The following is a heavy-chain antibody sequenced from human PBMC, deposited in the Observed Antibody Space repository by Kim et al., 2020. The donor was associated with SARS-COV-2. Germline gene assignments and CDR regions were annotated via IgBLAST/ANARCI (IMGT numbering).Heavy chain of an antibody. J-gene: IGHJ4*02. V-gene: IGHV3-72*01. CDR2: SGNKGNSYST. CDR1: GFTFSDHS. CDR3: ARAYRGPFDY. Sequence: GGSLRLSCAASGFTFSDHSMDWVRQAPGKGLEWVGRSGNKGNSYSTEYAASVRGRFTISRDDSQNSVYMQMNRLKTEDTAGYYCARAYRGPFDYWGQGTL. D-gene: IGHD4-4*01.